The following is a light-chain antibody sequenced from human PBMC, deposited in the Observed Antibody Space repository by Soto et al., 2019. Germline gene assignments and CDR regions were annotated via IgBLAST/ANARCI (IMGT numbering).Light chain of an antibody. CDR2: EVS. CDR3: TSYSSSRTLV. CDR1: SSDVGGYVY. V-gene: IGLV2-14*03. Sequence: QSVLTQPASVSGSPGQSIIISCTGTSSDVGGYVYVSWYQQHPGTAPRLIIYEVSNRPSGVSNRFSGSKSGDTASLTISGLQAEDEADYYCTSYSSSRTLVFGTGTKVTVL. J-gene: IGLJ1*01.